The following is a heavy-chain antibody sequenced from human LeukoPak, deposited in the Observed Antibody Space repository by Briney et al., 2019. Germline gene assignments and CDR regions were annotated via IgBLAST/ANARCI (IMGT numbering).Heavy chain of an antibody. CDR3: ARGGMITYDVPLGY. D-gene: IGHD3-16*01. J-gene: IGHJ4*02. V-gene: IGHV1-69*06. CDR1: GGTFSSYA. Sequence: ASVKVSCKASGGTFSSYAISWVRQAPGQGLEWMGGIIPIFGTANYAQKFQGRVTITADKSTSTAYMELSSLRSEDTAVYYCARGGMITYDVPLGYWGQGTLVTVSS. CDR2: IIPIFGTA.